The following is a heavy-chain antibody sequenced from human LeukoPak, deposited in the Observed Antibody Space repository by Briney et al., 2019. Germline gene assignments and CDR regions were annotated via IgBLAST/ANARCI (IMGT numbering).Heavy chain of an antibody. Sequence: ASVKVSCKASGYTFTIYGISWARQAPGQGLEWMGWISAYNGNTNYAQKLQGRVTMTTDTATSTAYMELRSLRSDDTAVYYCARVGSGWYGYYYYGMDVWGQGTTVTVSS. CDR2: ISAYNGNT. J-gene: IGHJ6*02. D-gene: IGHD6-19*01. CDR1: GYTFTIYG. V-gene: IGHV1-18*01. CDR3: ARVGSGWYGYYYYGMDV.